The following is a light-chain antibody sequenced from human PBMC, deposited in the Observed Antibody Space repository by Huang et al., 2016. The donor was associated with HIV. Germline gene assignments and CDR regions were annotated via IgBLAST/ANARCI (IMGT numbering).Light chain of an antibody. V-gene: IGKV2-28*01. CDR3: MQTLQTRGT. J-gene: IGKJ1*01. CDR2: LGS. Sequence: DIVMTQSPLSLPVTPGEPASISCRSSQSLLHSNGYNYLDWYLQKPGQSPQLLIYLGSNRASGVPDRFSGSGAGTDFTLKISRVEAEDVGVYYWMQTLQTRGTFGQGTKVEIK. CDR1: QSLLHSNGYNY.